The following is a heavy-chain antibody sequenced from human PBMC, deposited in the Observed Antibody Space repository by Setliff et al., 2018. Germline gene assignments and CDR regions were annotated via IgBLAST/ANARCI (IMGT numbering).Heavy chain of an antibody. CDR2: INPSGGST. CDR1: GYTFTSYY. D-gene: IGHD6-19*01. J-gene: IGHJ4*02. CDR3: ARDSEWLVLYFDY. V-gene: IGHV1-46*01. Sequence: ASVKVSCKASGYTFTSYYMHWVRQAPGQGLEWMGIINPSGGSTSYAQKFQGRVTMTTDTSTSTAYMELRSLRSDDTAVYYCARDSEWLVLYFDYWGQGTLVTVSS.